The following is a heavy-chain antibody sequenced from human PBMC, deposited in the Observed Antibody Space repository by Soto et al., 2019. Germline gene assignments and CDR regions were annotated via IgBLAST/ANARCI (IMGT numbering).Heavy chain of an antibody. CDR1: DFTFNTYS. D-gene: IGHD3-3*01. Sequence: EVQLLESGGGLVQPGGSLTLSCTASDFTFNTYSMNWVRLAPGKGLEWISFISSSATTIYYADSVKGRFTISRDNAKNSPYLSMNSPRNAGPAVYYCARDALRGDFWSRDNWPHPWGPGTRVTVSS. V-gene: IGHV3-48*02. CDR3: ARDALRGDFWSRDNWPHP. J-gene: IGHJ5*02. CDR2: ISSSATTI.